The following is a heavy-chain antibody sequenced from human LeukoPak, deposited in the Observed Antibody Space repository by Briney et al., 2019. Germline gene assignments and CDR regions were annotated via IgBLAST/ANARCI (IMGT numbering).Heavy chain of an antibody. V-gene: IGHV3-21*01. D-gene: IGHD2-15*01. CDR3: ARVTLVVGFDY. CDR1: GFTFNTHT. Sequence: GGSLRLSCTASGFTFNTHTFNWVRQAPGKGLQWVSSIYSTGDYIYYADSLQGRFTVSRDNAKSSLYLQMNSLRAEDTAVYYCARVTLVVGFDYWGQGTLVTVSS. CDR2: IYSTGDYI. J-gene: IGHJ4*02.